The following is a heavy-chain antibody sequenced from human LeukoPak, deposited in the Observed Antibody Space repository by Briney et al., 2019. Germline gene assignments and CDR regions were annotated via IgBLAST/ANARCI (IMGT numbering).Heavy chain of an antibody. Sequence: ASVKVSCKASGYTFINYYTHWVRQAPGQGLEWMGVINPSDGSPSYAQKFQGRATMTRDTSTTTVYMELSSLRSEDTAVYYCASTSVPSYLVXXDYXGQGTLVTVSS. D-gene: IGHD3-16*01. CDR2: INPSDGSP. J-gene: IGHJ4*02. CDR1: GYTFINYY. CDR3: ASTSVPSYLVXXDY. V-gene: IGHV1-46*01.